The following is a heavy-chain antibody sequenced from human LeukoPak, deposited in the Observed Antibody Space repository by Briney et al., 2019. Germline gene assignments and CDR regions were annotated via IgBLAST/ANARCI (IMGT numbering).Heavy chain of an antibody. V-gene: IGHV1-24*01. CDR2: FDPEDGET. Sequence: ASVKVSCKVSGYTLTEFSMHWVRQAPGKGFEWMGGFDPEDGETLYAQKFQGRVTMTRDTSISTAYMELSRLRFDDTAVYYCARSSGYSIGGPEDYWGQGTLVTVSS. J-gene: IGHJ4*02. D-gene: IGHD5-18*01. CDR1: GYTLTEFS. CDR3: ARSSGYSIGGPEDY.